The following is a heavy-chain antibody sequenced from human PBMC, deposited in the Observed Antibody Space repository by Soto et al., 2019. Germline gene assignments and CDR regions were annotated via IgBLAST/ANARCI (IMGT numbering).Heavy chain of an antibody. J-gene: IGHJ4*02. D-gene: IGHD5-18*01. CDR3: AKGVSQYTPLALFDY. CDR1: GFTFSSYA. CDR2: ISGSDGRT. V-gene: IGHV3-23*01. Sequence: LRLSCAASGFTFSSYAMSWVRQAPVKVLEWVSTISGSDGRTYSTDSVKGRFTISRDNSRNTAYLQMNSLRVEDTAVYYCAKGVSQYTPLALFDYWGRGTLVTVSS.